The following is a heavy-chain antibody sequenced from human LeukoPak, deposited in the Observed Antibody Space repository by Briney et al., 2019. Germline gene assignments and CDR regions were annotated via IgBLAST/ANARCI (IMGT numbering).Heavy chain of an antibody. J-gene: IGHJ5*02. D-gene: IGHD2-2*01. Sequence: PGASVKVSCKASGYTFTSYGISWVRQAPGQGLEWMGGIIPIFGTANYAQKFQGRVTITTDESTSTAYMELSSLRSEDTAVYYCASGDCSSTSCLEYNWFDPWGQGTLVTVSS. V-gene: IGHV1-69*05. CDR1: GYTFTSYG. CDR2: IIPIFGTA. CDR3: ASGDCSSTSCLEYNWFDP.